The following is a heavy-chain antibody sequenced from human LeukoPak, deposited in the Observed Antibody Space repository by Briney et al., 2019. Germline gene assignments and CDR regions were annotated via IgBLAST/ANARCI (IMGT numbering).Heavy chain of an antibody. CDR2: IKQDGSEK. CDR3: ARGGKLHPQSPY. D-gene: IGHD3-16*01. J-gene: IGHJ4*02. Sequence: QPGGSLRLSCAASGFTFNSYWMSWARQAPGKGLEWVANIKQDGSEKYYVDSVKGRFTISRDNTKNSLYLQTNSLRAEDTAVYYCARGGKLHPQSPYWGQGTLVTVSS. CDR1: GFTFNSYW. V-gene: IGHV3-7*01.